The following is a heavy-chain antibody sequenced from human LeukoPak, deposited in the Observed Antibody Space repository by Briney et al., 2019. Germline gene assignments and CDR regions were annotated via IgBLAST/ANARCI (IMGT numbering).Heavy chain of an antibody. J-gene: IGHJ5*02. CDR3: ARYKRAAAGLRWFYP. Sequence: GGSVSVSCTASGYTFTSDGMSWVRQAPGEGREGRGWIRAYNGNTNYAQKLQGTVTMTTDTSTSTAYMELRSLRSDDTAVYYCARYKRAAAGLRWFYPWGQGTLVTVSS. V-gene: IGHV1-18*01. D-gene: IGHD6-13*01. CDR2: IRAYNGNT. CDR1: GYTFTSDG.